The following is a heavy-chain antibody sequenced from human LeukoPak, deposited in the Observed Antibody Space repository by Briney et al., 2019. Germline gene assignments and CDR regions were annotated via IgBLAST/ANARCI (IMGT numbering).Heavy chain of an antibody. CDR2: ISYDGSNK. V-gene: IGHV3-30-3*01. CDR3: ARAHRGYCSSTSCPEGY. J-gene: IGHJ4*02. CDR1: GFTFSSYA. Sequence: GRSLRLSCAASGFTFSSYAMHWVRQAPGKGLEWVAVISYDGSNKYYADSVKGRFTISRDNSKNTLYLQMNSLRAEDTAVYYYARAHRGYCSSTSCPEGYWGQGTLVTVSS. D-gene: IGHD2-2*01.